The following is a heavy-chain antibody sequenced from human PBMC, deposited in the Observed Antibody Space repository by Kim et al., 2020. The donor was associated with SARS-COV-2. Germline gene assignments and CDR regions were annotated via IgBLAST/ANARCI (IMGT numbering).Heavy chain of an antibody. V-gene: IGHV3-21*01. Sequence: ADSVKGRFTISRDNAKNSLYLQMNSLRAEDTAVYYCARTDYGGNYYYFDYWGQGTLVTVSS. CDR3: ARTDYGGNYYYFDY. J-gene: IGHJ4*02. D-gene: IGHD4-17*01.